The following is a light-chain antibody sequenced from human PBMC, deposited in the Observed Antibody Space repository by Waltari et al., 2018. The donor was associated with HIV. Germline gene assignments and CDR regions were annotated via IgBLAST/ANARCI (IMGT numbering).Light chain of an antibody. CDR3: QQHYSSPLT. CDR1: QSVLYRSNNKSS. CDR2: WAS. V-gene: IGKV4-1*01. J-gene: IGKJ4*01. Sequence: DIVMTQSPDSLAVSLGERATIHCTSSQSVLYRSNNKSSLAWYQQKPGQPPKLLIYWASTRESGVPDRFSGSGSGTDFTLTISSLQAEDVAVYYCQQHYSSPLTFGGGTKVEIK.